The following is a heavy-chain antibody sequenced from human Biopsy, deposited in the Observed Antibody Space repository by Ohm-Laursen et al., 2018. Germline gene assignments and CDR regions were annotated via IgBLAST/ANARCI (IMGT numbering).Heavy chain of an antibody. J-gene: IGHJ5*02. V-gene: IGHV1-2*05. Sequence: ASVKASCKASGYDFLDFRIHWVRQVPGQGLEWIGHINPHTGVTKYAQKFLDRITMTGDTSISTAYMDLSRLTSADTGIYYCARPSGGVSTIGFDPWGQGTLVIVSS. D-gene: IGHD5/OR15-5a*01. CDR2: INPHTGVT. CDR3: ARPSGGVSTIGFDP. CDR1: GYDFLDFR.